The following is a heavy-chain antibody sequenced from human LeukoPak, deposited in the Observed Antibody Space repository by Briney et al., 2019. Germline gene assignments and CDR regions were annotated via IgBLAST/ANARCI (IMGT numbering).Heavy chain of an antibody. Sequence: GGSLRLSCAASGFTFSSYSMNWVRQAPGKGLEWVSSISSSSSYIYYADSVKGRFTISRDNAKNSLYLQMNSLRAEDTALYHCARDAHPSGRPPFDYWGQGTLVTVSS. CDR3: ARDAHPSGRPPFDY. J-gene: IGHJ4*02. V-gene: IGHV3-21*04. D-gene: IGHD1-26*01. CDR2: ISSSSSYI. CDR1: GFTFSSYS.